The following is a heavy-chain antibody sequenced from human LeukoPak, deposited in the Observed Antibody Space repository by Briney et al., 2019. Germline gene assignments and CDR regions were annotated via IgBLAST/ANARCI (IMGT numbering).Heavy chain of an antibody. J-gene: IGHJ4*02. CDR3: ARISAYDDY. V-gene: IGHV3-48*01. CDR1: GFTFSSYS. Sequence: GGSLRLSCAASGFTFSSYSMNWVRQAPGKGLEWVSYISSSSSTIYYADSVKGRFTISRDNSKNTLFLQMNSLRAEDTAVYYCARISAYDDYRGQGTLVTVSS. D-gene: IGHD5-12*01. CDR2: ISSSSSTI.